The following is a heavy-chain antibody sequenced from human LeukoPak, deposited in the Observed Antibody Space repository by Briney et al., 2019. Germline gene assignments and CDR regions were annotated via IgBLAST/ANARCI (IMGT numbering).Heavy chain of an antibody. V-gene: IGHV4-39*01. D-gene: IGHD6-19*01. CDR1: GGSTSSSSYY. CDR2: MYYSGST. CDR3: ARPYSSGWYGIDY. J-gene: IGHJ4*02. Sequence: SQTPSLTCTVSGGSTSSSSYYWGWIRQPPGKGLEWIGSMYYSGSTYHNPSLKSRVTISVDTSKNQFSLKLSSVTAADTAVYYCARPYSSGWYGIDYWGQGTLVTVSS.